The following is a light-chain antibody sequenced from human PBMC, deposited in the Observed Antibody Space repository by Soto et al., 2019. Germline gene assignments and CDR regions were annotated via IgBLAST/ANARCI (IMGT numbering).Light chain of an antibody. CDR2: DAS. J-gene: IGKJ4*02. Sequence: DIQMTQSPSSLSASVGDRVTITCQASQDISNYLNWYQQKQGKAPKLLIYDASNLETGVPSRFSGSGSGTDFNFTISSLQPEDIATDYCQQYDNLRTKLTFGGGTKVEIK. V-gene: IGKV1-33*01. CDR3: QQYDNLRTKLT. CDR1: QDISNY.